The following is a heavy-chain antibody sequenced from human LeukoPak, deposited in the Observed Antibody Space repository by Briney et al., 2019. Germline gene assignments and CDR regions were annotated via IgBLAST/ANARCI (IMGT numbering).Heavy chain of an antibody. CDR3: ARVWGGSSWYWGYYYGMDV. V-gene: IGHV1-18*01. Sequence: ASVKVSCKASGYTFTSYGISWVRQAPGQGLEWMGWISAYNGNTNYAQKLQGRVTMTTDTSTSTAYMELRSLRSDDTAVYYCARVWGGSSWYWGYYYGMDVWGQGTTVTVSS. J-gene: IGHJ6*02. D-gene: IGHD6-13*01. CDR2: ISAYNGNT. CDR1: GYTFTSYG.